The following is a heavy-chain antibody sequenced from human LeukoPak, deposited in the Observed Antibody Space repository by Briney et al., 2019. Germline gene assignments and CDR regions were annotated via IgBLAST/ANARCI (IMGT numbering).Heavy chain of an antibody. CDR2: INHSGST. Sequence: SETLSLTCAVYGGSFSGYYWSWIRQPPGKGLEWIGEINHSGSTNYNPSLKSRVTISVDTSKNQFSLKLSSVTAADTAVYYCARDSKTSSSWYSLDYYYYMDVWGKGTTVTVSS. CDR1: GGSFSGYY. CDR3: ARDSKTSSSWYSLDYYYYMDV. D-gene: IGHD6-13*01. V-gene: IGHV4-34*01. J-gene: IGHJ6*03.